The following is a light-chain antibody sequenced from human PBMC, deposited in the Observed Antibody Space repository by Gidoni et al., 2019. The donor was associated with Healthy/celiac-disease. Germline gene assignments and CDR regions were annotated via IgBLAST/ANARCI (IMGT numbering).Light chain of an antibody. CDR3: QQYYSTPFT. CDR1: QSVLYSSNNKNY. V-gene: IGKV4-1*01. Sequence: DIVMTQSPDSLAVSLGERATINCKSSQSVLYSSNNKNYLAWYQQKPGQPPKLLIYWASTRESGFPDRFSGSGSGTDFTLNNSSLQAEDVAVYYCQQYYSTPFTFGPXTKVDIK. CDR2: WAS. J-gene: IGKJ3*01.